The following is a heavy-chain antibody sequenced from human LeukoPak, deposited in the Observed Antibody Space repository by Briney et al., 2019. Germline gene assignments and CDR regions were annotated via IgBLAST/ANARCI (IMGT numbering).Heavy chain of an antibody. J-gene: IGHJ3*02. CDR2: IYPGDSDT. D-gene: IGHD2-2*01. V-gene: IGHV5-51*03. Sequence: KPGESLKISCKGSGYSFTSYWIGWVRQMPGKGLEWMGIIYPGDSDTRYSPSFQGQVTISADKSISTAYLQWSSLKASDTAMYYCARLEYLPPYIVVVPAATGAFDIWGQGTMVTVSS. CDR1: GYSFTSYW. CDR3: ARLEYLPPYIVVVPAATGAFDI.